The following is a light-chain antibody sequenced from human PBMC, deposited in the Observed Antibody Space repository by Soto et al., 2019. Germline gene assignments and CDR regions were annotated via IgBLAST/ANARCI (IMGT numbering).Light chain of an antibody. CDR2: DVS. Sequence: QSALTQPASVSGSPGQSIAISCTGTSSDVGGYNYVSWYQQHPSKAPKLMIYDVSNRPSGVSNRFSGSKSGNTASLTISGLQAEDESDYYCNSYTSRSSSTYVFGTGTKLTVL. CDR3: NSYTSRSSSTYV. V-gene: IGLV2-14*01. CDR1: SSDVGGYNY. J-gene: IGLJ1*01.